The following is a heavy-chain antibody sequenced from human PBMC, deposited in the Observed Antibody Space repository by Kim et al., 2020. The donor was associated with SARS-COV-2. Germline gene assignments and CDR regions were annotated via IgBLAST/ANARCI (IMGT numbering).Heavy chain of an antibody. D-gene: IGHD3-9*01. V-gene: IGHV3-74*01. CDR2: INSDGSST. J-gene: IGHJ4*02. Sequence: GGSLRLSCAASGFTFSSYWMHWVRQAPGKGLVWVSRINSDGSSTSYADSVKGRFTISRDNAKNTLYLQMNSLRAEDTAVYYCAREDILTYHFDYWGQGTLVTVSS. CDR1: GFTFSSYW. CDR3: AREDILTYHFDY.